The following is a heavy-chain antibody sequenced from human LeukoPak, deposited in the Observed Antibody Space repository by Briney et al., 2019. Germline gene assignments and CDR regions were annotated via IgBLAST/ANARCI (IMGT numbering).Heavy chain of an antibody. Sequence: GGSLRLSCAASGFSFSNYAMSWVRQAPGKGLEWVSAISSSGGSTYYADSVKGRFTISRDNSKNTLYLQMNSLRAEDTAVYYCAELGITMIGGVWGKGTTVTISS. V-gene: IGHV3-23*01. CDR2: ISSSGGST. J-gene: IGHJ6*04. CDR1: GFSFSNYA. CDR3: AELGITMIGGV. D-gene: IGHD3-10*02.